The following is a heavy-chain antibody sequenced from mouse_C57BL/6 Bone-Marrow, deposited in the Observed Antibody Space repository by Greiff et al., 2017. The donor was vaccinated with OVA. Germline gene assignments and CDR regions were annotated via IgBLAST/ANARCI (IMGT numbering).Heavy chain of an antibody. V-gene: IGHV1-76*01. CDR2: IYPGSGNT. J-gene: IGHJ4*01. CDR3: ARGLYYGSSYDAMDY. D-gene: IGHD1-1*01. CDR1: GYTFTDYY. Sequence: QVQLQQSGAELVRPGASVKLSCKASGYTFTDYYINWVKQRPGQGLEWIARIYPGSGNTYYNEKFKGKATLTAEKSSSTAYMQLSSLTSEDSAVYFCARGLYYGSSYDAMDYWGQGTSVTVSS.